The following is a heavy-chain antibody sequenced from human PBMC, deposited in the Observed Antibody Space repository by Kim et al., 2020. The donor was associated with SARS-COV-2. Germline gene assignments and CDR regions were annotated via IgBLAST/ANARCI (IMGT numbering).Heavy chain of an antibody. Sequence: GGSLRLSCAASGFTFSSYAMSWVRQAPGKGLEWVSAISGSGGSTYYADSVKGRFTISRDNSKNTLYLQMNSLRAEDTAVYYCAKDGVYYDSSGYYYEQNWFDPWGQGTLVTVSS. CDR3: AKDGVYYDSSGYYYEQNWFDP. CDR2: ISGSGGST. V-gene: IGHV3-23*01. CDR1: GFTFSSYA. D-gene: IGHD3-22*01. J-gene: IGHJ5*02.